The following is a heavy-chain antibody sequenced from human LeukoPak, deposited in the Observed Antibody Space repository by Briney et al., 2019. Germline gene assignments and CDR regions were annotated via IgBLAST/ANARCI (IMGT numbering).Heavy chain of an antibody. J-gene: IGHJ5*02. V-gene: IGHV4-59*08. D-gene: IGHD3-22*01. CDR1: GGSISSYY. CDR2: IYYSGNT. Sequence: PSETLSLTCTVSGGSISSYYWSWIRQPPGKGLEWIGYIYYSGNTNYNPSLKSRVTISVDTSKNQFSLKLSSVTAADTAVYYCARQESDSSGYSWFDPWGQGTLVAVSS. CDR3: ARQESDSSGYSWFDP.